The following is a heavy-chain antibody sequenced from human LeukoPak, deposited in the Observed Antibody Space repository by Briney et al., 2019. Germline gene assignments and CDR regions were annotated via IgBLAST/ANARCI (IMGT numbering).Heavy chain of an antibody. CDR2: INHSGST. J-gene: IGHJ4*02. V-gene: IGHV4-34*01. CDR1: GGAFSGYY. CDR3: ASAVPLSLYCSGGSCYSRDY. D-gene: IGHD2-15*01. Sequence: ASETLSLTCAVYGGAFSGYYWSWIRRPPRKGREWSGEINHSGSTNYNPSPKRRVTISVDTSKNQFSLKLSSVTAADTAVYYCASAVPLSLYCSGGSCYSRDYWGQGTLVTVSS.